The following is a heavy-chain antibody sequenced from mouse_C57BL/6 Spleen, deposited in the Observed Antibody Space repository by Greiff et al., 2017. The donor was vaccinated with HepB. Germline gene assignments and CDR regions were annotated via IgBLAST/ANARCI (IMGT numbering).Heavy chain of an antibody. V-gene: IGHV1-55*01. CDR3: ARDGDYGKYFDY. CDR1: GYTFTSYW. D-gene: IGHD2-1*01. J-gene: IGHJ2*01. CDR2: IYPGSGST. Sequence: QVQLQQPGAELVKPGASVKMSCKASGYTFTSYWITWVKQRPGQGLEWIGDIYPGSGSTNYNEKFKSKATLTVDTSSSTAYMQLSSLTSEDSAVYYCARDGDYGKYFDYWGQGTTLTVSS.